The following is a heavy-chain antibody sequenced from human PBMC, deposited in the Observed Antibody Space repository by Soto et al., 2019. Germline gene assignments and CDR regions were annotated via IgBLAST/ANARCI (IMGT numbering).Heavy chain of an antibody. Sequence: QVQLQESGPGLVKPSETLSLTCTVSGGSISSYYWSWIRQPPGKGLEWIGYIYYSGITNYNPSLKSRVTISVDTSKNQFSLKLSSVTAADTAVYYCARSSGWSPDGYWGQGTLVTVSS. J-gene: IGHJ4*02. CDR3: ARSSGWSPDGY. CDR2: IYYSGIT. D-gene: IGHD6-19*01. V-gene: IGHV4-59*01. CDR1: GGSISSYY.